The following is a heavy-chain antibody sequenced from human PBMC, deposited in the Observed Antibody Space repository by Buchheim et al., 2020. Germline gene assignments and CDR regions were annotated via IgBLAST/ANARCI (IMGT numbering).Heavy chain of an antibody. J-gene: IGHJ4*02. CDR1: GFTFSRFW. CDR2: INEDGTEK. Sequence: EVLLVESGGGLVQPGGSLSLSCAASGFTFSRFWMSWVRQAPGKGLEWVANINEDGTEKYSVDSVKGRFTISRDNAKNSLYLQMNSLTAEDAAVYYCAGETYYFDHWGQGAL. V-gene: IGHV3-7*01. CDR3: AGETYYFDH.